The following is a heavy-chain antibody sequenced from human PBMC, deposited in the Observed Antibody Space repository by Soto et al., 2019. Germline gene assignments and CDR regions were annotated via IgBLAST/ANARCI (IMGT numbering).Heavy chain of an antibody. CDR3: ARDKITYYDFWSGYQKGYYFDY. Sequence: GALVKVSCKASGYTFTSYGISWVRQAPGQGLEWMGWISAYNGNTNYAQKLQGRVTMTTDTSTSTAYMELRSLRSDDTAVYYCARDKITYYDFWSGYQKGYYFDYWGQGTLVNVSS. V-gene: IGHV1-18*04. CDR1: GYTFTSYG. D-gene: IGHD3-3*01. CDR2: ISAYNGNT. J-gene: IGHJ4*02.